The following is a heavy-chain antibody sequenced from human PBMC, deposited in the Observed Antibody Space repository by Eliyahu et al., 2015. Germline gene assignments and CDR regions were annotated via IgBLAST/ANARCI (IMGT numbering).Heavy chain of an antibody. V-gene: IGHV3-23*01. CDR3: AKDWMSLGTGGDAFDI. CDR2: ISGSGGST. J-gene: IGHJ3*02. CDR1: GFTFGXXA. D-gene: IGHD3/OR15-3a*01. Sequence: EVQLLESGGGLVQPGGSLRLSCAASGFTFGXXAMXWVRQAPGKGLEWVSAISGSGGSTYYADSVKGRFTISRDNSKNTLYLQMNSLRAEDTAVYYCAKDWMSLGTGGDAFDIWGQGTMVTVSS.